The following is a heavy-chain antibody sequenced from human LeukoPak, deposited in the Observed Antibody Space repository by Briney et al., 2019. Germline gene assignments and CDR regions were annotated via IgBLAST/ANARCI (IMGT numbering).Heavy chain of an antibody. J-gene: IGHJ4*02. Sequence: PSETLSLTCTVSGGSISSYYWSWIRQPPGKGLEWNGYIYYSGSTNYNPSLKSRVTISVDTSKNQFSLKLSSVTAADTAVYYCARISSYGADFDYWGQGTLVTVSS. D-gene: IGHD5-18*01. CDR1: GGSISSYY. CDR2: IYYSGST. CDR3: ARISSYGADFDY. V-gene: IGHV4-59*08.